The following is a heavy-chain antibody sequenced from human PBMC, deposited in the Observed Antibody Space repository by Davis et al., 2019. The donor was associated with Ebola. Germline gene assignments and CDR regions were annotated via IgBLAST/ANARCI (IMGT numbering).Heavy chain of an antibody. J-gene: IGHJ4*02. CDR3: ARVVSLWFGELPY. CDR1: GFTFSSYW. CDR2: IKQDGSEK. Sequence: GESLKISCAASGFTFSSYWMSWVRQAPGKGLEWVANIKQDGSEKYYVDSVKGRLTISRDNAKNSLYLQMNSLRAEDTAVYYCARVVSLWFGELPYWGQGTLVTVSS. V-gene: IGHV3-7*01. D-gene: IGHD3-10*01.